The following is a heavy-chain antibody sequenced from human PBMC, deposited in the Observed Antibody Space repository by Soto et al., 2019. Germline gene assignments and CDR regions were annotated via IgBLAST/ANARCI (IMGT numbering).Heavy chain of an antibody. D-gene: IGHD6-13*01. CDR3: ARSPGYSSSGGYFYYGMKI. CDR1: GYTFTNYG. CDR2: INTYHGNT. J-gene: IGHJ6*02. V-gene: IGHV1-18*01. Sequence: QVQLVQSGAELKKPGASVKVSCKASGYTFTNYGISWVRQAPGQGLEWMGWINTYHGNTKYAQKLQGRVTMTKDTSTSTAYMELTSLRSDDTAVYYCARSPGYSSSGGYFYYGMKIWGQGTTVIVSS.